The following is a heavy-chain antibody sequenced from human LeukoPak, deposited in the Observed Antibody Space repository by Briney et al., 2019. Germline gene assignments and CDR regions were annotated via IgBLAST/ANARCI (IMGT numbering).Heavy chain of an antibody. V-gene: IGHV4-38-2*02. CDR3: ARLTYYRESNGYWEGGRRAYPYSSYMDV. Sequence: SETLSLTCTVSGYSISSDYYWGWIRQPPGKGLEWVGEISHSGSATYSPSLKSRLTISVDKSKNQFSLKLTSVTAADTAVYYCARLTYYRESNGYWEGGRRAYPYSSYMDVWGKGTTVIISS. CDR2: ISHSGSA. CDR1: GYSISSDYY. J-gene: IGHJ6*03. D-gene: IGHD3-22*01.